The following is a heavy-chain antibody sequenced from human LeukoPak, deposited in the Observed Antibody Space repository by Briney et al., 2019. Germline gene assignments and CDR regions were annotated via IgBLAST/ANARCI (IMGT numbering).Heavy chain of an antibody. D-gene: IGHD3-10*01. Sequence: ASVKVSCKASGYTFTSYGISWVRQAPGQGLEWMGWISAYNGNTNYAQELQGRVTMTTDTSTSTAYMELRSLRSDDTAVYYCARDEGRWDTMVRGVRETTDYWGQGTLVTVSS. CDR1: GYTFTSYG. V-gene: IGHV1-18*01. CDR3: ARDEGRWDTMVRGVRETTDY. CDR2: ISAYNGNT. J-gene: IGHJ4*02.